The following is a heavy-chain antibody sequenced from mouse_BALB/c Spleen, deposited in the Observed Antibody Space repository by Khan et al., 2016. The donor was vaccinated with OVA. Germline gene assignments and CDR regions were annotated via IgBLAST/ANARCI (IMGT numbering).Heavy chain of an antibody. V-gene: IGHV3-2*02. CDR2: ISYSGDT. D-gene: IGHD1-1*01. Sequence: EVQLQESGPGLVKPSQSLSLSCTVTGYSITSGYAWYWIRQSPGNILEWMGFISYSGDTSYNPSLKSRISITRDTSKNQFFLQLNSLTTEDTATYYYARGNYYGYYFDYWGQGTPLTVSS. CDR1: GYSITSGYA. CDR3: ARGNYYGYYFDY. J-gene: IGHJ2*01.